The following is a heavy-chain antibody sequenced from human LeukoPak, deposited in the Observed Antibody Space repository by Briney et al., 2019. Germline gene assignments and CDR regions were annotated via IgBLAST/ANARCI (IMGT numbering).Heavy chain of an antibody. CDR3: ARDGGAD. Sequence: GGSLRLSCAASGFTFSNYDMHWVRQAPGKGLEWVAVISYGENNKYYADSVKGRFTISRDNSKDTLYLQMNSLTPEDTAVYYCARDGGADWGQGTLVTVSS. V-gene: IGHV3-30-3*01. D-gene: IGHD3-3*01. CDR1: GFTFSNYD. CDR2: ISYGENNK. J-gene: IGHJ4*02.